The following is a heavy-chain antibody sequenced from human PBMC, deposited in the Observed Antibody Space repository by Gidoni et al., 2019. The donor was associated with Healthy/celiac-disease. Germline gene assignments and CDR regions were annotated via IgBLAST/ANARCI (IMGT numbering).Heavy chain of an antibody. CDR2: ISSSSSYI. D-gene: IGHD1-1*01. J-gene: IGHJ4*02. Sequence: EVQLVESGGGLVKPGGSLRLSCAASGFPFSSYSMNWVRQAPGKGLEWVSSISSSSSYIYYADSVKGRFTISRDNAKNSLYLQMNSLRAEDTAVYYCARDPRWLQLPPGFDYWGQGTLVTVSS. CDR1: GFPFSSYS. CDR3: ARDPRWLQLPPGFDY. V-gene: IGHV3-21*01.